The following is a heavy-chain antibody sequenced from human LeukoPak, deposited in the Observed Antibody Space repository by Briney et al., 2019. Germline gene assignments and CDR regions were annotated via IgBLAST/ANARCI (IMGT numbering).Heavy chain of an antibody. CDR3: ASYGDQGL. J-gene: IGHJ4*02. D-gene: IGHD4-17*01. V-gene: IGHV3-9*01. Sequence: GGSLRLSCVASGLTVSSNYMSWVRQAPGKGLERVSGISWNSGSIGYADSVKGRFTISRNNAKNSLYLQMNSLRAEDTALYYCASYGDQGLWGQGTLVTVSS. CDR1: GLTVSSNY. CDR2: ISWNSGSI.